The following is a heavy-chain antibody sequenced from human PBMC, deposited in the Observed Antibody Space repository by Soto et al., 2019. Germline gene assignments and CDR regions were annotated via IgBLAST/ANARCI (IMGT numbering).Heavy chain of an antibody. CDR2: INAGNGNT. V-gene: IGHV1-3*01. D-gene: IGHD6-13*01. CDR3: ARDIMAAAPDY. J-gene: IGHJ4*02. Sequence: GASXKVSCKASGYTFTSYAMHWVRQAPGQRLEWMGWINAGNGNTKYSQKFQGRVTITRDTSASTAYMELSSLRSEDTAVYYCARDIMAAAPDYWGQGTLVTVSS. CDR1: GYTFTSYA.